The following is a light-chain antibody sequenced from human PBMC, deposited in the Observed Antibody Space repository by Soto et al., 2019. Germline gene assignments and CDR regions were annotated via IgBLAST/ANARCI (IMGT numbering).Light chain of an antibody. V-gene: IGLV2-14*01. CDR1: SSDVGGYNY. CDR2: EVS. J-gene: IGLJ2*01. CDR3: TSYTSTATPVV. Sequence: QSALTQPASVSGSPGQSITISCTGTSSDVGGYNYVSWYQHHPDKAPKLIVYEVSNRPSGVSNRFSGSKSGNTASLTISGLQAEDEADYYCTSYTSTATPVVFGGGTKVTVL.